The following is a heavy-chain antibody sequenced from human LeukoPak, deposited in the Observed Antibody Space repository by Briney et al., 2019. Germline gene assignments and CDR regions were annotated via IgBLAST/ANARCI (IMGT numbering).Heavy chain of an antibody. CDR2: IYHSGST. Sequence: SETLSLTCAVSGGSISSGGYSRSWIRQPPGKGLEWIGYIYHSGSTYYNPSLKSRVTISVDTSKNQFSLKLSSVTAADTAVYYCARDVGIRYYYDSSGYYKTEYYYYGMDVWGQGTTVTVSS. V-gene: IGHV4-30-2*01. D-gene: IGHD3-22*01. CDR3: ARDVGIRYYYDSSGYYKTEYYYYGMDV. CDR1: GGSISSGGYS. J-gene: IGHJ6*02.